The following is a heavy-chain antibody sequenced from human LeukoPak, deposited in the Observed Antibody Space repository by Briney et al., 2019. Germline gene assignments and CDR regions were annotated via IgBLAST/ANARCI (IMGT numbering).Heavy chain of an antibody. CDR1: GFTFSSYA. Sequence: GGSLRLSCAASGFTFSSYAMSWVRQAPGKGLEWVSSISNSGGRTFCTDSVKGRFTISRDNSKITLYLQMNSLRAEDTAVYYCAKSYNGYESKPDYWGQGTLVTVSS. J-gene: IGHJ4*02. CDR3: AKSYNGYESKPDY. CDR2: ISNSGGRT. D-gene: IGHD5-12*01. V-gene: IGHV3-23*01.